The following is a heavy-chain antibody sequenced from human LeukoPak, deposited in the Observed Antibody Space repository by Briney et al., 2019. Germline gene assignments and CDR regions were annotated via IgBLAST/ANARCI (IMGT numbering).Heavy chain of an antibody. V-gene: IGHV3-48*02. J-gene: IGHJ4*02. CDR2: ISSSSSTI. CDR3: ARDRRVATRSTFDY. CDR1: GFTFSSYS. Sequence: GGSLRLSCAAFGFTFSSYSMNWVRQAPGKGLEWVSYISSSSSTIYYADSVKGRFTISRDNAKNSLYLQMNSLRDEDTAVYYCARDRRVATRSTFDYWGQGTLVTVSS. D-gene: IGHD5-12*01.